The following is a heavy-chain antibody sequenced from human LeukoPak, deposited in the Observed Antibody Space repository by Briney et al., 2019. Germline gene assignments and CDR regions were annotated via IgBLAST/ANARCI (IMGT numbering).Heavy chain of an antibody. J-gene: IGHJ4*02. Sequence: SETLSLTCAVYGGSFSGYYWSWIRQPPGKGLEWIGEINHSGSTNYNPSLKSRVTISVDTSKNQFSLKLSSVTAADTAVYYCARGDRSGYRYWGQGTLVTVSS. CDR2: INHSGST. D-gene: IGHD3-22*01. CDR3: ARGDRSGYRY. V-gene: IGHV4-34*01. CDR1: GGSFSGYY.